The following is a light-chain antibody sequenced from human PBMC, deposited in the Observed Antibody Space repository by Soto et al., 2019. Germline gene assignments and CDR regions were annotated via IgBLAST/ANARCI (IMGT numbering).Light chain of an antibody. V-gene: IGKV3-11*01. CDR3: QQRSDWLT. CDR2: DAS. CDR1: QSVSSY. Sequence: EIVLTQSPATLSLSPGERATLSCRASQSVSSYLAWFQQKPGQAPRLLIYDASKRATGIPARFSGSGSGTEFTLPISSLEPEDFAVYYCQQRSDWLTFGGGTKVEIK. J-gene: IGKJ4*01.